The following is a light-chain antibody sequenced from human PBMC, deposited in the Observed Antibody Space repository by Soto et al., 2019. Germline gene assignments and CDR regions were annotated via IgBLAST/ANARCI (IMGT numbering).Light chain of an antibody. V-gene: IGKV3-20*01. Sequence: EIVLTQSPVTLSLSPGERVTLSCRASQSVTSTYLAWYQQKPGQSPRLIIYGGSTRASGFPDRFSGGGSGTDFTLTISRLEPEDSAVYYCHCQQFDSSRVYSFGQGTKLEI. J-gene: IGKJ2*03. CDR3: QQFDSSRVYS. CDR1: QSVTSTY. CDR2: GGS.